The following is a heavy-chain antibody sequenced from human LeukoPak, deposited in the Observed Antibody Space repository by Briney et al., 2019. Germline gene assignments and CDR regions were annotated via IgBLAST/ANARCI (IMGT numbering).Heavy chain of an antibody. D-gene: IGHD5-24*01. CDR3: ARRMATIRAFDY. V-gene: IGHV3-74*01. Sequence: GGSLRLSCVASGFTFSSYWMHWVRQGPGKGLVWVSRIISDGSSATYADSVKGRFTVSRDNAKNTMYLQMNSLRAEDTAVYYCARRMATIRAFDYWGQGTLVTVSS. CDR1: GFTFSSYW. CDR2: IISDGSSA. J-gene: IGHJ4*02.